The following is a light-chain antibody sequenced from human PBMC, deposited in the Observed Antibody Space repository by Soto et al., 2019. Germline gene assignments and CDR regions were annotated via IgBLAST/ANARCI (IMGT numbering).Light chain of an antibody. CDR3: NSYSSSSILYV. Sequence: QSALTQPASVSGSPGQSITISCTGTSSDVGGFNYVSWYQQHPGKAPKLMIYDVSNRPSGVSSRFSGSKSGNTASLTISGLQAEDEADYYCNSYSSSSILYVFRTGTKVTVL. J-gene: IGLJ1*01. CDR1: SSDVGGFNY. V-gene: IGLV2-14*03. CDR2: DVS.